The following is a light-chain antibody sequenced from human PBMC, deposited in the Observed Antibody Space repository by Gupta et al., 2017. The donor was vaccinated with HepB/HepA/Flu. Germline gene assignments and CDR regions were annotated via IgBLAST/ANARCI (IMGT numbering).Light chain of an antibody. CDR1: SSDVGTFTS. Sequence: QFALAQPPSVSGSPGQSVTISSPEPSSDVGTFTSVSWYQQPPGTAPKLIIYDVTNRPSGVPDRFSGSKSGNTASLTISGLQAEDEADYYCTSYTRSSTWVFGGGTKVTVL. J-gene: IGLJ3*02. V-gene: IGLV2-18*02. CDR2: DVT. CDR3: TSYTRSSTWV.